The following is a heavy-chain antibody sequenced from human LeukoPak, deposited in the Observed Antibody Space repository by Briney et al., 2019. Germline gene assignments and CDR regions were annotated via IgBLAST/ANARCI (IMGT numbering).Heavy chain of an antibody. V-gene: IGHV3-23*01. CDR3: AKALAPYCSGGSCEGGDAFDI. CDR2: ISASGFSP. J-gene: IGHJ3*02. Sequence: GGSLRLSCVASGFTFSSYAMSWVRQAPGEGLEWVSGISASGFSPYYADSVKGRFTISRDSSKNTLYLQVNSLRAEDTAVYYCAKALAPYCSGGSCEGGDAFDIWGQGTMVTVSS. D-gene: IGHD2-15*01. CDR1: GFTFSSYA.